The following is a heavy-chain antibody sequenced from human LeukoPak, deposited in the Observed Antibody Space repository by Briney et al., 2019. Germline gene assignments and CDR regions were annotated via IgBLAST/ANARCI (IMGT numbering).Heavy chain of an antibody. V-gene: IGHV1-69*02. J-gene: IGHJ4*02. CDR1: GGTFSSYT. CDR2: IIPILGIA. D-gene: IGHD1-26*01. CDR3: ARVGAGLREYFDY. Sequence: GASVKVSCKASGGTFSSYTISWVRQAPGQGLEWMGRIIPILGIANYAQKFQGRVTITADKSTSTAYMELSSLRSDDTAVYYCARVGAGLREYFDYWGQGTLVTVSS.